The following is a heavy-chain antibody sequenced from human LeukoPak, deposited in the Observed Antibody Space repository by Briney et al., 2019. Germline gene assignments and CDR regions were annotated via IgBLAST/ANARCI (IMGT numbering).Heavy chain of an antibody. D-gene: IGHD2-15*01. CDR1: GYTFTNYG. CDR3: AREILPVHCDGGSCYSFDN. CDR2: ISTYNGNT. Sequence: ASVKVSCKASGYTFTNYGISWVRQAPGQGLEWMGWISTYNGNTNYAQKLQGRVTMTTDTSTTTAYMELRSLRSDDTAVYYCAREILPVHCDGGSCYSFDNWGQGTLVTVSS. J-gene: IGHJ4*02. V-gene: IGHV1-18*01.